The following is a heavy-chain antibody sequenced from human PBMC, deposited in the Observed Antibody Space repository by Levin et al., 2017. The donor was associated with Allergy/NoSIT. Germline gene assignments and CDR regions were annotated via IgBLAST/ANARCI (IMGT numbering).Heavy chain of an antibody. D-gene: IGHD4-17*01. CDR2: IGIAGDT. CDR3: ARVLHDYGDYWFDP. Sequence: GESLKISCAASGFTFSTYDMHWVRQPTGKGLEWVSSIGIAGDTYYSDSVRGRFTISRDNAKNSLYLQLTSLRAGDTAVYYCARVLHDYGDYWFDPWGQGTLVTVSS. CDR1: GFTFSTYD. V-gene: IGHV3-13*01. J-gene: IGHJ5*02.